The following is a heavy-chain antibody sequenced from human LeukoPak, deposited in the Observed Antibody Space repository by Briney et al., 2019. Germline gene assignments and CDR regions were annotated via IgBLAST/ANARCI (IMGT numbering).Heavy chain of an antibody. D-gene: IGHD2-2*01. CDR1: GGSISTGDYY. J-gene: IGHJ5*02. V-gene: IGHV4-30-4*01. CDR3: ARATYQVVSRWFDP. CDR2: IYYSGST. Sequence: PSETLSLTCAVSGGSISTGDYYWSWIRQPPGRGLEWIGYIYYSGSTYYNPSLKSRVTLSVDTSKNQFSLNLSSVTAADTAVYYCARATYQVVSRWFDPWGQGILVTVSP.